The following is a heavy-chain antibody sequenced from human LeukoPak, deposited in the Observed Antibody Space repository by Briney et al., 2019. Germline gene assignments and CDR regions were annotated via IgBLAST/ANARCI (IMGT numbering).Heavy chain of an antibody. CDR2: ISYDGSNK. V-gene: IGHV3-30*03. CDR3: ATNNGGSSY. J-gene: IGHJ4*02. Sequence: GGSLRLSCAASGFTFSSYGMHWVRQAPGKGLEWVAVISYDGSNKYYADSVKGRFTISRDNSKNTLYLQMNSLRAEDTAVYYCATNNGGSSYWGQGTLVTVSS. D-gene: IGHD1-26*01. CDR1: GFTFSSYG.